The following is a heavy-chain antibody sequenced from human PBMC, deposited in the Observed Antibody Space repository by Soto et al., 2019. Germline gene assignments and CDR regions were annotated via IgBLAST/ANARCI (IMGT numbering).Heavy chain of an antibody. CDR3: ARHDGSRSTDY. Sequence: SETMSLTCTVSGDSISSYYWSWIRQPPGKGLEWIGYIYYSGSTNYNPSLKSRVTISVDTSKNQFSLKLSSVTAADTAVYFCARHDGSRSTDYWGQGTLVTVSS. CDR2: IYYSGST. V-gene: IGHV4-59*08. D-gene: IGHD3-10*01. CDR1: GDSISSYY. J-gene: IGHJ4*02.